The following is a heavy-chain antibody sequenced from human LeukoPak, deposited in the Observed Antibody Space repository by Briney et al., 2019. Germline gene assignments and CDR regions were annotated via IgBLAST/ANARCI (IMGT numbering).Heavy chain of an antibody. Sequence: GGSLRLSCAASGFTFSSYEMNWVRQAPGKGLEWVSYISSSGSTIYYADSVEGRFTISRDNSKNSLYLQMNSLRAEDTAVYYCARSSGWYVRYFDYWGQGTLVTVSS. CDR1: GFTFSSYE. V-gene: IGHV3-48*03. CDR2: ISSSGSTI. J-gene: IGHJ4*02. D-gene: IGHD6-19*01. CDR3: ARSSGWYVRYFDY.